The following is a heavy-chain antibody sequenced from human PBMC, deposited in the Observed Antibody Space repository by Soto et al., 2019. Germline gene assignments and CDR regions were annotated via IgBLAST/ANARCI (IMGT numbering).Heavy chain of an antibody. CDR3: ARQLERRVGAASH. Sequence: QVQLAESGGGLVKSGGSLTLSCSTSGVFFTDYFMSWIRQAPGKGLEWVPYISPSGDVTHYADSVKGRFTISRDNTKNSLFLQMSSLRDDDTAVYYCARQLERRVGAASHWGQGTRVSVSS. D-gene: IGHD1-26*01. J-gene: IGHJ4*02. CDR1: GVFFTDYF. V-gene: IGHV3-11*01. CDR2: ISPSGDVT.